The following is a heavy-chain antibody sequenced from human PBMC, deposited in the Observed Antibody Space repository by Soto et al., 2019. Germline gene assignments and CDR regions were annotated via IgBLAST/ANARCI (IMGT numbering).Heavy chain of an antibody. J-gene: IGHJ4*02. D-gene: IGHD2-2*01. CDR3: AILPDIVVVPAAMSVDY. CDR1: GGTFSSYT. Sequence: GASVKVSCKASGGTFSSYTISWVRQAPGQGLEWMGRIIPILGIANYAQKFQGRVTITADKSTSTAYMELSSLRSEDTAVYYCAILPDIVVVPAAMSVDYWGQGTLVTVSS. V-gene: IGHV1-69*02. CDR2: IIPILGIA.